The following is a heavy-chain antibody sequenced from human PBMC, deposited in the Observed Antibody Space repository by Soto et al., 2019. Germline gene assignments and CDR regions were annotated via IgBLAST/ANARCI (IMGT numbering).Heavy chain of an antibody. CDR1: GFTFSSYT. CDR2: ISGSGGST. CDR3: AKRAAGTSFDY. V-gene: IGHV3-23*01. Sequence: GSLRLSCAASGFTFSSYTMSWVRQAPGKGLEWVSVISGSGGSTCYADSVKGRFTISRDNSKNTLYLQMNSLRAEDTAVYYCAKRAAGTSFDYWGQGTLVTVSS. J-gene: IGHJ4*02. D-gene: IGHD6-13*01.